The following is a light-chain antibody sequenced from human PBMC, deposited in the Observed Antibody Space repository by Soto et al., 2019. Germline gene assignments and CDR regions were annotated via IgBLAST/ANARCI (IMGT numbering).Light chain of an antibody. CDR2: QDN. Sequence: SYELTQPPSVSVSPGQTASITCSGDKLGEKYACWYQQRPGQSPVLVIYQDNKRPSGIPERFSGSNSGNTATLTISGTQAMDEADYYCQAWDSSTAVFGGGTKRTVL. CDR1: KLGEKY. J-gene: IGLJ2*01. CDR3: QAWDSSTAV. V-gene: IGLV3-1*01.